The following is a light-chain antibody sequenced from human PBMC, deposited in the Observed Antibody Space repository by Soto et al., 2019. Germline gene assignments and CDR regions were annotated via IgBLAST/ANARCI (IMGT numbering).Light chain of an antibody. J-gene: IGLJ1*01. CDR3: QSYDSNLSAYV. CDR2: DNN. CDR1: SSNIGAGYH. V-gene: IGLV1-40*01. Sequence: QSVLTQPPSVSGAPGQRVTISCTGRSSNIGAGYHVHWYQQLPGTAPKLLISDNNNRPSGVPDRFSGSKSGTSASLAITGLQAEEEADYYCQSYDSNLSAYVFGTGTEVTVL.